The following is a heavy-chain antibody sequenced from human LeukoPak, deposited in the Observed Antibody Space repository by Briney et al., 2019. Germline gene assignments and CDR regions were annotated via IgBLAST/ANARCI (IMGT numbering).Heavy chain of an antibody. J-gene: IGHJ4*02. V-gene: IGHV1-8*01. CDR3: ARGIGTGGSGECYFDY. D-gene: IGHD3-10*01. CDR2: MDSNSGDT. Sequence: ASVRVSCKASGFTFTSYDINWVRQATGQGLEWMGWMDSNSGDTGYAQKFQGRVTLTRNTSINTAYIHLYSLTSEDTAVYYCARGIGTGGSGECYFDYWGQGTLVTVSS. CDR1: GFTFTSYD.